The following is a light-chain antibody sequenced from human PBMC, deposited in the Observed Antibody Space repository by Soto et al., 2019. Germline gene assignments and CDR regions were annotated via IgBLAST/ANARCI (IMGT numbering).Light chain of an antibody. V-gene: IGKV1-5*01. J-gene: IGKJ1*01. CDR1: QRIDRY. CDR3: QQYKDDAWT. CDR2: DAS. Sequence: EIQLTQSPSTLSESVGDRVTITCGASQRIDRYLAWYQQKPGKAPKLLVYDASTLEGGVPSRFSGSGSATEFILIISSLQPDDFATYYCQQYKDDAWTFGQGTKVDIK.